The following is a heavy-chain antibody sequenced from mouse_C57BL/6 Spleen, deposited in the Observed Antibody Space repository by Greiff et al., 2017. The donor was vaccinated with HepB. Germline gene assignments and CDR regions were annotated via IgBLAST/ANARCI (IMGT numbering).Heavy chain of an antibody. J-gene: IGHJ3*01. Sequence: EVQWVESGGGLVQPGGSLKLSCAASGFTFSDYYMYWVRQTPEKRLEWVAYISNGGGSTYYPDTVKGRFTISRDNAKNTLYLQMSRLKSEDTAMYYCARQDYGSSPFAYWGQGTLVTVSA. V-gene: IGHV5-12*01. D-gene: IGHD1-1*01. CDR1: GFTFSDYY. CDR3: ARQDYGSSPFAY. CDR2: ISNGGGST.